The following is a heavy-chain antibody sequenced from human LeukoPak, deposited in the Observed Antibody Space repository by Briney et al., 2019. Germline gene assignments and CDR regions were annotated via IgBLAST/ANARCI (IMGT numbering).Heavy chain of an antibody. D-gene: IGHD6-19*01. CDR1: GGSISSYY. J-gene: IGHJ4*02. V-gene: IGHV4-59*08. Sequence: PSETLSLTCTVSGGSISSYYWSCIRQPPGKGLEWIGYIYYSGSTNYNPSLKSRVTISVDTSKNQFSLKLSSVTAADTAVYYCARHKTLAATGFDYWGQGTLVTVSS. CDR2: IYYSGST. CDR3: ARHKTLAATGFDY.